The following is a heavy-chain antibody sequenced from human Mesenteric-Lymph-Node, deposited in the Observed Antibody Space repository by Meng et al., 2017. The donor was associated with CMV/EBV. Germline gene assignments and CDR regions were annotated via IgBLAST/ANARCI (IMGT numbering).Heavy chain of an antibody. D-gene: IGHD6-19*01. Sequence: ASVKVSCKASGYTFTDYGISWVRQAPGQGLEWMGWISAYNGDTKYAQKFQGRVTMTTDTSTSTAYMELRSLGSDDTAVYYCARDPRVSSGWYEGNWFDPWGQGTLVTVSS. V-gene: IGHV1-18*01. CDR2: ISAYNGDT. CDR1: GYTFTDYG. CDR3: ARDPRVSSGWYEGNWFDP. J-gene: IGHJ5*02.